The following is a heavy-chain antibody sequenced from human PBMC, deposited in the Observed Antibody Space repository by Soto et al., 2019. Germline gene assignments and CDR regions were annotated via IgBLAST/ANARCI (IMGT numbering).Heavy chain of an antibody. CDR2: ISYSGST. CDR3: ARVAVTTSEYFQH. D-gene: IGHD4-17*01. V-gene: IGHV4-39*07. CDR1: GGSISSDSYY. J-gene: IGHJ1*01. Sequence: SETLSLTCTVSGGSISSDSYYWGWIRQSPEKGLEWIAIISYSGSTYYNPTLKSRLIISVDTSKSQFSLKLSSVTAADTAVYYCARVAVTTSEYFQHWGQGTLVTVSS.